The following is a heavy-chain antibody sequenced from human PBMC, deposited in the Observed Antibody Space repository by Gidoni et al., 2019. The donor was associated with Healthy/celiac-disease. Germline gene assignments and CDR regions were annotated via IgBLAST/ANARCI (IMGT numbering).Heavy chain of an antibody. V-gene: IGHV1-18*04. Sequence: QVQLVLSGAEVKKPGASVKASCKASGYTFTSYSISWVRQAPGQGLEWMGWISAYNGNTNYAQKLQGRVTMTTDTSTSTAYMELGSLRSDDAAVYYCARGGAMVRGVIIALGPDYWGQGTLVTVSS. CDR3: ARGGAMVRGVIIALGPDY. J-gene: IGHJ4*02. D-gene: IGHD3-10*01. CDR2: ISAYNGNT. CDR1: GYTFTSYS.